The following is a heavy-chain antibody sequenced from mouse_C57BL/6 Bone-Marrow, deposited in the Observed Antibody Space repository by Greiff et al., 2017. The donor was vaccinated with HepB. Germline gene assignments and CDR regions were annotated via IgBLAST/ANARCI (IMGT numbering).Heavy chain of an antibody. Sequence: QVQLKQPGAELVKPGASVKLSCKASGYTFTSYWMHWVKQRPGQGLEWIGMIHPNSGSTNYNEKFKSKATLTVDNSSSTAYMQLSSLTSEDSAVYYCARNFDDGPWGYWGQGTTLTVSS. CDR1: GYTFTSYW. CDR2: IHPNSGST. CDR3: ARNFDDGPWGY. D-gene: IGHD2-3*01. V-gene: IGHV1-64*01. J-gene: IGHJ2*01.